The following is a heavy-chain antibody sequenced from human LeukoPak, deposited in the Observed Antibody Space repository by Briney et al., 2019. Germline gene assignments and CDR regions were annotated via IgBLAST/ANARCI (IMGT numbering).Heavy chain of an antibody. J-gene: IGHJ3*02. V-gene: IGHV1-18*01. Sequence: GASVKVSCKASGYTFTSYGISWVRHAPGQGLEWMGWISAYNGNTNYAQKLQGRVTMTTDTSMSTAYMELRSLRSDDTAVYYCARGKDVVVVAATPNNAFDIWGQGTMVAVSS. CDR1: GYTFTSYG. CDR2: ISAYNGNT. CDR3: ARGKDVVVVAATPNNAFDI. D-gene: IGHD2-15*01.